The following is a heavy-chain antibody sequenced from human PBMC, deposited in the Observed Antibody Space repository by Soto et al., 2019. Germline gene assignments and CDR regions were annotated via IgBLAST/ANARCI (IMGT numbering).Heavy chain of an antibody. CDR1: GSNFLNTR. V-gene: IGHV5-51*01. Sequence: GESLKVSCKVSGSNFLNTRIGWVRQMHGKGLELMGVIYTDDSETSHRPSFDGLITTASDKSTPTAYLQSSGLEASDTAMNYCTSHLGPCPVRQALGYWGRGALVTVFS. CDR2: IYTDDSET. CDR3: TSHLGPCPVRQALGY. J-gene: IGHJ4*02. D-gene: IGHD6-13*01.